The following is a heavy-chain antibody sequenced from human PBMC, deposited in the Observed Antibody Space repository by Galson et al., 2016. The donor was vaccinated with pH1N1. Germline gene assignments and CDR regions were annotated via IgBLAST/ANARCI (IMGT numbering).Heavy chain of an antibody. CDR1: GYTFTSDF. V-gene: IGHV1-3*01. Sequence: SVKVSCKASGYTFTSDFMHWVRQAPGETLEWMGWFNPDNGNTKYSQRFQGRVTFTRDTSATTAYMEMSSLRSEDTAVYYCARDDYGRYFDYWGQGTMVTVSS. CDR2: FNPDNGNT. CDR3: ARDDYGRYFDY. D-gene: IGHD3-16*01. J-gene: IGHJ4*03.